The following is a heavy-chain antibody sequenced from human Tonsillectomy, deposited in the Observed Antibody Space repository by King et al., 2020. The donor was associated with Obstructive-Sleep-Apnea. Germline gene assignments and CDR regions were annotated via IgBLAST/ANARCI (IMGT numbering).Heavy chain of an antibody. CDR3: ARDVVVVTATPYNWFDP. CDR1: GYTFTSYA. D-gene: IGHD2-21*02. Sequence: VQLVESGSELKKPGASVTVSCTASGYTFTSYAMNWVRQAPGQGLEWMGWINTNTGNPTYAQGFTGRFVFSLDTSVSTAYLQISSLKAEDTAVYYCARDVVVVTATPYNWFDPWGQGTLVTVSS. J-gene: IGHJ5*02. V-gene: IGHV7-4-1*02. CDR2: INTNTGNP.